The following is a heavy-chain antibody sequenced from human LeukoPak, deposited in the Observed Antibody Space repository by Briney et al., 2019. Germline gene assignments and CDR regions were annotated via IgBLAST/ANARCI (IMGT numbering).Heavy chain of an antibody. V-gene: IGHV3-23*01. D-gene: IGHD4/OR15-4a*01. CDR3: ARRAGAYSHPYDY. Sequence: GGSLRLSCAASGFTFSNYAMSWVRQAPGKGLEWVSAISGSDGSTNYADSVKGRFTISRDNSKNTLYLQMNSLRAEGTAVYYCARRAGAYSHPYDYWGQGTLITVSS. J-gene: IGHJ4*02. CDR2: ISGSDGST. CDR1: GFTFSNYA.